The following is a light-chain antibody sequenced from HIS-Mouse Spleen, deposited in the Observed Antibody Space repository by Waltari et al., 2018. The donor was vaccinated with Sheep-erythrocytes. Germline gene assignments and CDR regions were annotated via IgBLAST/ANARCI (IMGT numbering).Light chain of an antibody. CDR1: NIRSKI. J-gene: IGLJ1*01. CDR2: DDS. Sequence: SYVLTQPPSVSVAPGQTARITCVGNNIRSKIVHWYQQKPGQAPVLVVYDDSDRPSGLPERFSGSNSGKTATLTISRVEAGDEADYYCQVWDSSSDHPYVFGTGTKVTVL. V-gene: IGLV3-21*02. CDR3: QVWDSSSDHPYV.